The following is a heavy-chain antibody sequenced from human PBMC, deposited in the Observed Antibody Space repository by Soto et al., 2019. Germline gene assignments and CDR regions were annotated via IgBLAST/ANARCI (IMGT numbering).Heavy chain of an antibody. D-gene: IGHD3-10*01. J-gene: IGHJ6*02. CDR3: ARDTELQAYYYYYGMGV. CDR1: GFLFSDYG. Sequence: GGSLRLSCAASGFLFSDYGMHWVRQAPGKGLEWVAVISYEGSNKYYTDSVKGRFTISRDNPKNTVYLQMNSLSADDTAVYFCARDTELQAYYYYYGMGVWGQGTTVTVSS. V-gene: IGHV3-30*03. CDR2: ISYEGSNK.